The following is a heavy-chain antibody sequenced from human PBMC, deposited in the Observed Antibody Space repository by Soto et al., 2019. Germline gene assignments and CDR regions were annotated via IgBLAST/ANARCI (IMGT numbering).Heavy chain of an antibody. CDR1: GYSFTSYW. CDR2: IYPGDSDT. J-gene: IGHJ6*02. D-gene: IGHD6-19*01. Sequence: GESLKISCKGSGYSFTSYWIGWVRQMPGKGLEWMGIIYPGDSDTRYSPSFQGQVTISADKSISTAYLQWSSLKASDTAMYYCARVRIAVAGTRYYGMDVWGQGTTVTVSS. V-gene: IGHV5-51*01. CDR3: ARVRIAVAGTRYYGMDV.